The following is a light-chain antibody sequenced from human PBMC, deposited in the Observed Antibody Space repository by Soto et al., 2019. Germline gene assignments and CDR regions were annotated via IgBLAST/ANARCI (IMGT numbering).Light chain of an antibody. V-gene: IGKV3-20*01. Sequence: EVGLSQSPCTLSLSTGERATLSCRASQSVSSAYLAWYQQNPGQAPRLLIYDVSSRATGIPDRFSGSGSGTDFTLTVSRLEPEDFAVYYCQQYGSSPETFGQGTKVAIK. J-gene: IGKJ1*01. CDR1: QSVSSAY. CDR2: DVS. CDR3: QQYGSSPET.